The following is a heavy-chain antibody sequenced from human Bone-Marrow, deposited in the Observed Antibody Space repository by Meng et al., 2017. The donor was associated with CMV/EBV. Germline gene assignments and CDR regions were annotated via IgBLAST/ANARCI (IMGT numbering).Heavy chain of an antibody. CDR3: AMGESGPWGLLNN. V-gene: IGHV3-53*01. CDR1: GFTVSNNY. Sequence: VGSLRRYCAASGFTVSNNYMICVRQAPGRGLEWVSVIHSGGKTEYSDSLQGRFTITRDNSKNTLYLQMNTMRAEDTAVYYCAMGESGPWGLLNNWGQGTLVTVSS. J-gene: IGHJ4*02. CDR2: IHSGGKT. D-gene: IGHD3-16*01.